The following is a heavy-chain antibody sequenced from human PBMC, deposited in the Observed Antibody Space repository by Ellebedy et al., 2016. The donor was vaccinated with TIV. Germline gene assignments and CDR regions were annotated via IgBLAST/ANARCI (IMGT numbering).Heavy chain of an antibody. D-gene: IGHD1-7*01. CDR3: ARGLQGTEIPD. CDR1: GYTFTSYY. Sequence: ASVKVSCXASGYTFTSYYMHWVRQAPGQGLEWMGIINPSGGSTSYAQKFQGRATMTRDTSTSTVYMELSSLRSEDTAVYYCARGLQGTEIPDWGQGTLVTVSS. V-gene: IGHV1-46*01. CDR2: INPSGGST. J-gene: IGHJ4*02.